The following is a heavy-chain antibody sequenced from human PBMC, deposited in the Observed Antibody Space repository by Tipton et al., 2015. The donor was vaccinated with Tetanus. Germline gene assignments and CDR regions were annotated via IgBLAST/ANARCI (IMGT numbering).Heavy chain of an antibody. CDR2: VYYDGSA. J-gene: IGHJ6*02. V-gene: IGHV4-39*01. D-gene: IGHD5-18*01. CDR3: ARHRLTGDTEYGMDV. Sequence: TLSLTCTVSGDSISSSDYYWGWIRQPPGEGLEWIASVYYDGSAYYNPSLKSRITISVDTSKYQFSLKLSSVTAADTAVYYCARHRLTGDTEYGMDVWGQGTTVTVSS. CDR1: GDSISSSDYY.